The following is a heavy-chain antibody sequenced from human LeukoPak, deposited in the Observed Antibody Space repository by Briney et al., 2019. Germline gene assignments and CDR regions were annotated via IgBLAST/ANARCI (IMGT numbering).Heavy chain of an antibody. Sequence: GGSLRLSCAASGFTFSSYAMHWVRQAPGKGLEWVAVMSSDGSQIYYADFVKGRFTISRDNSKSTLYLQMNSLRTEDTAVYYCAREEYDYALGAFDYWGQGTLVTVSS. CDR2: MSSDGSQI. V-gene: IGHV3-30*04. J-gene: IGHJ4*02. CDR3: AREEYDYALGAFDY. D-gene: IGHD4/OR15-4a*01. CDR1: GFTFSSYA.